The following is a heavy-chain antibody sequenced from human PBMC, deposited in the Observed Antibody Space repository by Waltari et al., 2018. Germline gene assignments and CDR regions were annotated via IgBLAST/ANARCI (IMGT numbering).Heavy chain of an antibody. J-gene: IGHJ3*02. CDR2: INPSGGST. D-gene: IGHD1-26*01. CDR1: GYTFTTYY. CDR3: ARGRDGFLKGAFDI. V-gene: IGHV1-46*01. Sequence: QVQLVQSGAEVKKPGASVRVSCKASGYTFTTYYIHWVRQIRGQGLEWVGIINPSGGSTTYAQEFEGRVTMTRDRSTDTVYMELSSLTSEDTAVYYCARGRDGFLKGAFDIWGQGTVVTVSS.